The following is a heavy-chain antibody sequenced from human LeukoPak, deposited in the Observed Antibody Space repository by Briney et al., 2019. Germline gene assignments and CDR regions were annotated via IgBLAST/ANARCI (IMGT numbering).Heavy chain of an antibody. D-gene: IGHD6-19*01. Sequence: GGSLRLSCAASGFTFSSHGMHWVRQAPGKGLEWAAVIWYDGSNKYYADSVKGRFTISRDNSKNTLYLQMNSLRAEDTAVYYRTTAYSSGWYFGYWGQGTLVTVSS. CDR3: TTAYSSGWYFGY. CDR1: GFTFSSHG. J-gene: IGHJ4*02. CDR2: IWYDGSNK. V-gene: IGHV3-33*01.